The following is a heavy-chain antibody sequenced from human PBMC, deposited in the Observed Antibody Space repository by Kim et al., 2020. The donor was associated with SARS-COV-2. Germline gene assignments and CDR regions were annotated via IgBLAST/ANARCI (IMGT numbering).Heavy chain of an antibody. CDR2: ISARDGNT. CDR1: GYMFTSYG. J-gene: IGHJ4*02. CDR3: ARGAYGDVSFDY. D-gene: IGHD4-17*01. V-gene: IGHV1-18*04. Sequence: SVKVSCKACGYMFTSYGFSWVRQAPGQGLEWLGWISARDGNTKYGQKVQGIVIMTTDTSTNTAYMELWSLRSDDTAMDYCARGAYGDVSFDYWGQGTLVTVSS.